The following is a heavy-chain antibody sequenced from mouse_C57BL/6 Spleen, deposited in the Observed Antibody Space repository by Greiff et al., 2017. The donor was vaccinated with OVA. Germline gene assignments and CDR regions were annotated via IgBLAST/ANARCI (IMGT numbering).Heavy chain of an antibody. Sequence: EVKLMESGEGLVKPGGSLKLSCAASGFTFSSYAMSWVRQTPEQRLEWVAYISSGGDYIYYADTVKGRFTFSRDNARNTLYLQMSSLKSEDTAMYYCTRDPQLGSFAYWGQGTLVTVSA. CDR2: ISSGGDYI. D-gene: IGHD4-1*02. CDR3: TRDPQLGSFAY. J-gene: IGHJ3*01. V-gene: IGHV5-9-1*02. CDR1: GFTFSSYA.